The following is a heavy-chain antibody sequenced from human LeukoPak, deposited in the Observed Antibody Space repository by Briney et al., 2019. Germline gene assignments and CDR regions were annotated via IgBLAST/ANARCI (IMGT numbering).Heavy chain of an antibody. D-gene: IGHD4-17*01. CDR2: IYPGDSNT. Sequence: GGSLQISCYTARSSPTQYWIGLVRPLAGEELESTALIYPGDSNTRYSPSFQGQVTISADKSISTAYLQWSSLKASDTAMYYCASDDYCDYVLWGQGTLVTVSS. J-gene: IGHJ4*02. V-gene: IGHV5-51*01. CDR3: ASDDYCDYVL. CDR1: RSSPTQYW.